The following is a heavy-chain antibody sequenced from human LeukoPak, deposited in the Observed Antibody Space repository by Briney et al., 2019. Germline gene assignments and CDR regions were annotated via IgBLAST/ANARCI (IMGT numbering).Heavy chain of an antibody. D-gene: IGHD3-22*01. V-gene: IGHV3-30*18. J-gene: IGHJ4*02. CDR2: ISYDGSNK. Sequence: GGSLRLSCAASGFTFSSYGMHWVRQAPGKGLEWVAVISYDGSNKYYADSVKGRFTISRDNSKNTLYLQMNSLRAEDTAVYYCAKSLRYYDSSGPFDYWGQGTLVTVSS. CDR3: AKSLRYYDSSGPFDY. CDR1: GFTFSSYG.